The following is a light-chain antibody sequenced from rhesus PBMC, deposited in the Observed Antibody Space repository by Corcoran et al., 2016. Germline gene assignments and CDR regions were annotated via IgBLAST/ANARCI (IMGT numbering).Light chain of an antibody. J-gene: IGKJ3*01. CDR2: KAS. CDR1: QSISSW. Sequence: DIQMTQSPSSLSASVGDTVTITCRASQSISSWLAWYQQKPGKAPKLLIYKASSLQSGVPSRFSGSGSGTDLTLTISNLQSEDFATYYCQQYSSSLTFGPGTKLDIK. V-gene: IGKV1-22*01. CDR3: QQYSSSLT.